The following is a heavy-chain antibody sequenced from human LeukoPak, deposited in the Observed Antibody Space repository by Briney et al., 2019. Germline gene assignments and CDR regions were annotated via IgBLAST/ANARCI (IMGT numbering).Heavy chain of an antibody. J-gene: IGHJ4*02. CDR3: AKQVGYFDY. V-gene: IGHV3-23*01. Sequence: GGSLRLSCAASGFTLSGSWMHWVRQAPGKGLEWVSAISGSGGSTYYADSVKGRFTISRDNSKNTLYLQMNSLRAEDTAVYYCAKQVGYFDYWGQGTLFTVSS. CDR1: GFTLSGSW. CDR2: ISGSGGST.